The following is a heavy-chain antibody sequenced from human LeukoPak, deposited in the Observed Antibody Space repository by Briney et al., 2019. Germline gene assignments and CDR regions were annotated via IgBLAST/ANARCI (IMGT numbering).Heavy chain of an antibody. J-gene: IGHJ4*02. Sequence: SVKVSCKASGGTFSSYAISWVRQAPGQGLEWMGRIIPILGIANYAQKFQGRVTITADKSTSTAYMELSSLRSEDTAVYYCARDSGYSYGSPLYYFDYWGQGTLVTVSS. V-gene: IGHV1-69*04. CDR2: IIPILGIA. D-gene: IGHD5-18*01. CDR3: ARDSGYSYGSPLYYFDY. CDR1: GGTFSSYA.